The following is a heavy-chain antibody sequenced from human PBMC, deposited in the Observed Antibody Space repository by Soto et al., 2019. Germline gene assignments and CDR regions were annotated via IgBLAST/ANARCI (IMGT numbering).Heavy chain of an antibody. V-gene: IGHV3-74*03. D-gene: IGHD2-21*01. CDR3: VRAGNHGVVNY. Sequence: EVQLVESGGGLVQPGGSLRLSCAASGFTLSDNWIHWVRRAPGKGLVWVSRINSDGSSVTYADSVKGRFTLSRDNAKNTWFLQMDSLRVEDTAMYFCVRAGNHGVVNYWGQGTLVTVSS. CDR2: INSDGSSV. CDR1: GFTLSDNW. J-gene: IGHJ4*02.